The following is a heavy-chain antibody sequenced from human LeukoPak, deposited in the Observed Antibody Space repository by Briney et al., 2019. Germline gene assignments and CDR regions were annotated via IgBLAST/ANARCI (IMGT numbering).Heavy chain of an antibody. J-gene: IGHJ4*02. D-gene: IGHD3-10*01. V-gene: IGHV1-2*02. CDR3: ARGPTMVQGGDY. CDR1: GCTFTGYY. Sequence: ASVKVSCKASGCTFTGYYMHWVRQAPGQGLEWMGWINPNSGGTNYAQKFQGRVTMTRDTSISTAYMELSRLRSDDTAVYYCARGPTMVQGGDYWGQGTLVTVSS. CDR2: INPNSGGT.